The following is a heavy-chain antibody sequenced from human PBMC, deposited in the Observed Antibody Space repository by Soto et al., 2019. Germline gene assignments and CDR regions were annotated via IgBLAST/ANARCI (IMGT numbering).Heavy chain of an antibody. V-gene: IGHV4-59*12. CDR3: ARRTLYSSSSGPEYYFDY. CDR2: IYYSGSI. J-gene: IGHJ4*02. CDR1: GGPISSDY. Sequence: PSETLSLTCIVSGGPISSDYWGWIRQPPGKGLEWIGYIYYSGSINYNPSLKSRVTISIDTSKNQFSLNLSSVTAADTAVYYCARRTLYSSSSGPEYYFDYWGQGTLVTVSS. D-gene: IGHD6-6*01.